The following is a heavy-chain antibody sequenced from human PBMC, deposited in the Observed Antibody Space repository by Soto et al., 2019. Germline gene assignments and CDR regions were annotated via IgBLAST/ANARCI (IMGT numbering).Heavy chain of an antibody. D-gene: IGHD6-19*01. CDR1: GFTFSSYA. CDR2: ISGSGGST. J-gene: IGHJ4*02. V-gene: IGHV3-23*01. Sequence: PGGSLRLSCAASGFTFSSYAMSWVRQAPGKGLEWVSAISGSGGSTYYADSVKGRFTISRDNSKNTLYLQMNSLRAEDTAVYYCAKDRAAYSSGWGHFDYWGQGTLVTVSS. CDR3: AKDRAAYSSGWGHFDY.